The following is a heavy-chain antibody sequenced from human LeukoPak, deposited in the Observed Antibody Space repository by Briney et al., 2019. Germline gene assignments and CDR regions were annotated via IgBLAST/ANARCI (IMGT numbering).Heavy chain of an antibody. J-gene: IGHJ4*02. CDR2: VDPKSGGT. D-gene: IGHD6-19*01. CDR1: GYTFIGYY. V-gene: IGHV1-2*02. CDR3: ASWAGYSSGWSGPFDY. Sequence: ASVKVSCKASGYTFIGYYIHWVRQAPGQGLEWMGWVDPKSGGTSYSRSFQGRVTMTRDTSVSTAYMELSRLRSDDTAVYYCASWAGYSSGWSGPFDYWGQGTLVTVSS.